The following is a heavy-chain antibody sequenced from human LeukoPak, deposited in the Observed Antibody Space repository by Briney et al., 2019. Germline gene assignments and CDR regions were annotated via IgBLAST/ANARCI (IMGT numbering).Heavy chain of an antibody. V-gene: IGHV1-69*13. CDR1: GGTSSSYA. Sequence: SVKVSCKASGGTSSSYAISWVRQAPGQGLEWMGGIIPIFGTANYAQKFQGRVTITADESTSTAYMELSSLRSEDTAVYYCARGSGFYYGMDVWGQGTTVTVSS. CDR3: ARGSGFYYGMDV. CDR2: IIPIFGTA. J-gene: IGHJ6*02. D-gene: IGHD3-22*01.